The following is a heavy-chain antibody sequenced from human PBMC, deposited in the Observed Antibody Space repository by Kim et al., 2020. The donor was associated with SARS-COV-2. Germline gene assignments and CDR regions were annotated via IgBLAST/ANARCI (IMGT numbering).Heavy chain of an antibody. CDR3: AVSRYSGYPFDY. J-gene: IGHJ4*02. V-gene: IGHV4-4*07. D-gene: IGHD5-12*01. Sequence: PAGKELEWVGRIYTSGSTNYNPPPKSRVTMSVDTSKNQFSLKLSSVTAADTAVYYCAVSRYSGYPFDYWGQGTLVTVSS. CDR2: IYTSGST.